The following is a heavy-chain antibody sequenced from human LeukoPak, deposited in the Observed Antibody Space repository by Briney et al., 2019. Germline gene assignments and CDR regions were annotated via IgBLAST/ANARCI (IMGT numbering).Heavy chain of an antibody. D-gene: IGHD3-22*01. CDR2: VYYSGST. CDR3: ARVKRVVITTNDAFDI. J-gene: IGHJ3*02. V-gene: IGHV4-39*07. Sequence: PSETLSLTCTVSGGSIRGSSDYWGWIRQFPGKGLEWIGSVYYSGSTYYNPSLKSRVSISVDTSKNQFSLKLSSVTAADTAVYYCARVKRVVITTNDAFDIWGQGTMVTVSS. CDR1: GGSIRGSSDY.